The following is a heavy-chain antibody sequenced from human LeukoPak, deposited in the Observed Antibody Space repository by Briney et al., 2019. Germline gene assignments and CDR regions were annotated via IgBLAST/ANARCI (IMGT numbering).Heavy chain of an antibody. CDR2: IIPILGIA. CDR1: GGTFSSYA. D-gene: IGHD5-18*01. Sequence: GASVKVSCKASGGTFSSYAISWVRQAPGQGLEWIGRIIPILGIANYAQKFQGRVTITADKSTSTAYMELSSLRSEDTAVYYCANSYGPSYYYYGMDVWGQGTTVTVSS. CDR3: ANSYGPSYYYYGMDV. V-gene: IGHV1-69*04. J-gene: IGHJ6*02.